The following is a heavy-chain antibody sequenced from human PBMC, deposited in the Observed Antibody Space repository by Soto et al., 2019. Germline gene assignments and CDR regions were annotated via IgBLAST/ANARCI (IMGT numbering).Heavy chain of an antibody. J-gene: IGHJ4*02. Sequence: LVKVSCKAAGYTFSNKNYFRHWMRQDPGQGLEYMGIIDPSGGSTRYPQKFQGRITISVDTSKNQFSLKLSSVTAADTAVYYCARERGTSYYYFDYWGQGTLVTVSS. CDR2: IDPSGGST. D-gene: IGHD2-2*01. V-gene: IGHV1-46*01. CDR1: GYTFSNKNYF. CDR3: ARERGTSYYYFDY.